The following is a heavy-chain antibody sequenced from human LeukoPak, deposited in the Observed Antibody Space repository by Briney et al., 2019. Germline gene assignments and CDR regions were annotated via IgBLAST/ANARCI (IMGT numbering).Heavy chain of an antibody. D-gene: IGHD4-17*01. Sequence: PAGSLRLSCAASGFTFSSYAMSWVRQAPGKGLEWVSSISGSGGSTYYADSVKGRFTISRDNSKNTLYLQMNSLRAEDTAVYYCAKEKGDYGDYGALDYWGQGTLVTVSS. CDR2: ISGSGGST. CDR1: GFTFSSYA. V-gene: IGHV3-23*01. J-gene: IGHJ4*01. CDR3: AKEKGDYGDYGALDY.